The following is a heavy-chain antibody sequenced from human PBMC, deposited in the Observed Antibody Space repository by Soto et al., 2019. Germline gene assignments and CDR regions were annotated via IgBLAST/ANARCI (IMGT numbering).Heavy chain of an antibody. CDR1: GGSLSDYY. CDR3: ARGRGEYKLGNV. J-gene: IGHJ6*02. Sequence: WETLSLTCAVSGGSLSDYYWPWIRQSPGKGLEWIGEIHPSGSTYYNPSLRSRVTISVDTSKNQFSLKLTSLTAADTAIYYCARGRGEYKLGNVWGHGTTVTVSS. V-gene: IGHV4-34*01. D-gene: IGHD4-17*01. CDR2: IHPSGST.